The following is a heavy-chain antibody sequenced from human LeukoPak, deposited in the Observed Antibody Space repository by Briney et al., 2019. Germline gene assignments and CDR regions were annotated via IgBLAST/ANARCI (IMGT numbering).Heavy chain of an antibody. CDR3: ARKGLRLGRGYFDWTPTYFDY. D-gene: IGHD3-9*01. V-gene: IGHV3-48*04. J-gene: IGHJ4*02. Sequence: SGGSLRLSCAASGFTFSSYAMSWVRQAPGKGLEWVSYISSSGSTIYYADSVKGRFTISRDNAKNSLYLQMNSLRAEDTAVYYCARKGLRLGRGYFDWTPTYFDYWGQGTLVTVSS. CDR2: ISSSGSTI. CDR1: GFTFSSYA.